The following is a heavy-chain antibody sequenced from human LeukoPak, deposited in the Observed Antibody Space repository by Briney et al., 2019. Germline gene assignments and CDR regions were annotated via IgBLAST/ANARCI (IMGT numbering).Heavy chain of an antibody. CDR1: GYTFTSYY. J-gene: IGHJ4*02. CDR3: ARDSPYSSGGDY. D-gene: IGHD6-25*01. CDR2: INPSGGST. V-gene: IGHV1-46*01. Sequence: ASVKVSCKASGYTFTSYYMHWVRQAPGQGLEWMGIINPSGGSTSYAQKFQGRVTMTRDTSISTAYMELSRLRSDDTAVYYCARDSPYSSGGDYWGQGTLVTVSS.